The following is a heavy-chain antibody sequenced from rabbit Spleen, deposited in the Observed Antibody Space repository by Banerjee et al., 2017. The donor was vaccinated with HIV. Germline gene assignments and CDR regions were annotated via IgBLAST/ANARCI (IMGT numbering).Heavy chain of an antibody. J-gene: IGHJ4*01. Sequence: VTETGGGLVQPGGSLKLSCKASGFDFSGYGVSWVRQAPGKGLEWIGYIDPVFGSTYYASWVNGRFTISSHNAQNTLYLQLNSLTDADMATYFCVREVAGKFNLWGQGTLVTVS. CDR2: IDPVFGST. V-gene: IGHV1S7*01. D-gene: IGHD4-1*01. CDR1: GFDFSGYG. CDR3: VREVAGKFNL.